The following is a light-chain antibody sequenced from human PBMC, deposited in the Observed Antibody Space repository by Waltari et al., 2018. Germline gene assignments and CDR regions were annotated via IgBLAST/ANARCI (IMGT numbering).Light chain of an antibody. V-gene: IGLV2-14*01. CDR2: EVS. CDR1: RSDIGGFNY. Sequence: QSALTQPASVSGSPGQSITISCTGTRSDIGGFNYVSWYQHHPGKAPKLIIYEVSNRPSGVSNRFSGSKSGNTASLTISGLQAEDEADYLCSSYSSSNSSYVFATGTKVTVL. CDR3: SSYSSSNSSYV. J-gene: IGLJ1*01.